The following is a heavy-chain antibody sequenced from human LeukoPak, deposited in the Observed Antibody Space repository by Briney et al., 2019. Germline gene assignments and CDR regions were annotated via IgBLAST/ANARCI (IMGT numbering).Heavy chain of an antibody. CDR2: ISGSGSYT. V-gene: IGHV3-23*01. CDR3: AKARLMTTVTTDFDY. Sequence: PGGSLRLSCAASGFTFSNYAMSWVRQAPGRGLEWVSSISGSGSYTYYADSVKGRFTISRDNSKNTLYLQMNSLRAEDTAVYYCAKARLMTTVTTDFDYWGQGTLVTVSS. D-gene: IGHD4-17*01. J-gene: IGHJ4*02. CDR1: GFTFSNYA.